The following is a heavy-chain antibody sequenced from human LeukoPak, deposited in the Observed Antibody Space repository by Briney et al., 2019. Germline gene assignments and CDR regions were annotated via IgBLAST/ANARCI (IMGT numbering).Heavy chain of an antibody. V-gene: IGHV1-2*02. CDR1: GYTFTGYY. CDR2: INPNSGGT. Sequence: ASVKVSCKASGYTFTGYYMHWVRQAPGQGLEWMGWINPNSGGTNYAQKFQGRVTMTRDTSISTAYMDLSSLKSDDTAIYYCARPKRMTTVTTFYYWGQGTLVTVS. J-gene: IGHJ4*02. CDR3: ARPKRMTTVTTFYY. D-gene: IGHD4-17*01.